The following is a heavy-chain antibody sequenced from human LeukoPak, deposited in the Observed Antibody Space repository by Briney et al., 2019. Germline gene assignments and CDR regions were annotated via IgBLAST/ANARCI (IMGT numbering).Heavy chain of an antibody. CDR3: AKDFSERGYSYGYYFDY. CDR1: GFTFSSYG. V-gene: IGHV3-30*02. CDR2: IRYDGSNK. J-gene: IGHJ4*02. Sequence: PGGSLRLSCAASGFTFSSYGMHWVRQAPGKGLEGVAFIRYDGSNKYYADSVKGRFTISRDNSKNTLYLQMNSLRAEDTAVYYCAKDFSERGYSYGYYFDYWGQGTLVTVSS. D-gene: IGHD5-18*01.